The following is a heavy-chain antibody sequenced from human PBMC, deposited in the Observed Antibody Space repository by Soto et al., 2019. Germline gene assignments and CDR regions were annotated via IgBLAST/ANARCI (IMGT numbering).Heavy chain of an antibody. V-gene: IGHV4-31*03. CDR3: ARDPHYDFWSGYFDY. CDR2: IYYSGST. D-gene: IGHD3-3*01. J-gene: IGHJ4*02. Sequence: TLSLTCTASGGSISSGGYYWSWIRQHPGKGLEGIGYIYYSGSTYYNPSLKSRVTISVDTSKNQFSLKLSSVTAADTAVYYCARDPHYDFWSGYFDYWGQGTLVTVSS. CDR1: GGSISSGGYY.